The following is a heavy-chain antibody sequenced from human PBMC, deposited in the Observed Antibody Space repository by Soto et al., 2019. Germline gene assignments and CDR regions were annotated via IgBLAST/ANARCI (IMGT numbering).Heavy chain of an antibody. CDR2: ISAYNGNT. Sequence: QVQLVQSGAEVKKPGASVKVSCKASGYTFTSYGISWVRQAPGQGLEWMGWISAYNGNTNYAQKIQGRVTMTTETSTSTAYRELRSLRSDDTAVYSCARDWAAAGPFDYWGQGTLVTVSS. CDR3: ARDWAAAGPFDY. D-gene: IGHD6-13*01. V-gene: IGHV1-18*01. J-gene: IGHJ4*02. CDR1: GYTFTSYG.